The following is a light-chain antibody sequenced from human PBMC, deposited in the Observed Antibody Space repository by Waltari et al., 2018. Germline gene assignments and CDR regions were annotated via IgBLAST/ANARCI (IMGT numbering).Light chain of an antibody. CDR1: QGISTF. V-gene: IGKV1-9*01. CDR3: QQLNSYPGT. CDR2: AAS. J-gene: IGKJ1*01. Sequence: IQLTQSPSSLSASVGDRVTITCRASQGISTFLAWYQQKPGKAPRLLIYAASTLQSGVSSRFSGSGSGTDFTLTISSLQPEDFATYYCQQLNSYPGTFGQGTKVEI.